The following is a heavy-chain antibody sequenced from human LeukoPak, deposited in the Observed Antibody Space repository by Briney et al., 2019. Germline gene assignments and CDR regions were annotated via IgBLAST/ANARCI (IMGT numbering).Heavy chain of an antibody. D-gene: IGHD6-19*01. CDR1: GGSFSGYY. Sequence: SETLSLTCAVYGGSFSGYYWSWIRQPPGKGLEWIGEINYSGSTNYNPSLKSRVTISVDTSKNQFSLKLSSVTAADTAVYYCARGHSSGWYMGGPIDYWGQGTLVTVSS. V-gene: IGHV4-34*01. CDR3: ARGHSSGWYMGGPIDY. CDR2: INYSGST. J-gene: IGHJ4*02.